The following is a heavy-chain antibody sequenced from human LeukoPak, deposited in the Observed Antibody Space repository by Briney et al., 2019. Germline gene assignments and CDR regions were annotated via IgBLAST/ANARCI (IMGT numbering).Heavy chain of an antibody. J-gene: IGHJ4*02. CDR3: AKDYYGSGSFDYFDY. D-gene: IGHD3-10*01. V-gene: IGHV3-23*01. CDR2: ISGSGGST. CDR1: GFTFSSYA. Sequence: PGGSLRLSCAASGFTFSSYAVSWVRQAPGKGLEWVSAISGSGGSTYYADSVKGRFTISRDNSKNTLYLQMNSLRAEDTAVYYCAKDYYGSGSFDYFDYWGQGTLVTVSS.